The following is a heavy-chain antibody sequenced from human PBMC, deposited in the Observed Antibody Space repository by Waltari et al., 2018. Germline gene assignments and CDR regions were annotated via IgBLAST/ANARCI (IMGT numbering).Heavy chain of an antibody. D-gene: IGHD1-26*01. Sequence: QVQLVESGGGVVQPGRSLRLSCAASGFTFRRYGLPWVRQAPGKGLEWVAVISYDGSNKYYADSVKGRFTISRDNSKNTLYLQMNSLRAEDTAVYYCAKDRVSGTDGMDVWGQGTTVTVSS. CDR1: GFTFRRYG. CDR2: ISYDGSNK. V-gene: IGHV3-30*18. CDR3: AKDRVSGTDGMDV. J-gene: IGHJ6*02.